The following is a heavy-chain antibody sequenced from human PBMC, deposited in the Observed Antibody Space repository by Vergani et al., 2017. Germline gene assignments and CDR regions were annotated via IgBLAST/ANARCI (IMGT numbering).Heavy chain of an antibody. V-gene: IGHV3-30*03. J-gene: IGHJ5*02. D-gene: IGHD3-10*01. CDR1: GFTSSYYG. Sequence: QVHLVESGGGVVQPGRSLRLSCVVSGFTSSYYGMHWVRQAPGKGLEWVAVISYDGTHKYYADTVKGRVTISRDTSKNTLHLQINNLRVEDTAVYYCVRGNYYGSGTYVDPWGQGTLVTVSS. CDR3: VRGNYYGSGTYVDP. CDR2: ISYDGTHK.